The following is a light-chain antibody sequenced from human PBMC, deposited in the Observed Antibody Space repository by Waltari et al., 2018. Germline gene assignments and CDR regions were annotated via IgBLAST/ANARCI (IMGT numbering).Light chain of an antibody. J-gene: IGKJ2*01. CDR3: QQYSEWPPYN. V-gene: IGKV3-15*01. CDR2: DSS. CDR1: QSIGYN. Sequence: EIMMTQYPATLSVSPGDRATPSCRASQSIGYNLAWYQQKPGQVPRLLIYDSSTRATGISDKFSGSGSGTEFTLTISSLQSEDFAVYYCQQYSEWPPYNFGQGTKVEIK.